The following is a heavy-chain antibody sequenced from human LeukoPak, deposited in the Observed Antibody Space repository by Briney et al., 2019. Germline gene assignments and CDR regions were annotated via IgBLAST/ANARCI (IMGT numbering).Heavy chain of an antibody. V-gene: IGHV3-23*01. CDR1: GFTFHNYI. Sequence: GGSLRLSCAASGFTFHNYIMNWVRRAPGKGLEWVSGISGGGDGTYYADSIKGRFTISRDNSKNTLFLQMNNLRAEDTAVYYCAKDGYGTSDYWGQGTLVTVSS. CDR3: AKDGYGTSDY. J-gene: IGHJ4*02. D-gene: IGHD2-2*03. CDR2: ISGGGDGT.